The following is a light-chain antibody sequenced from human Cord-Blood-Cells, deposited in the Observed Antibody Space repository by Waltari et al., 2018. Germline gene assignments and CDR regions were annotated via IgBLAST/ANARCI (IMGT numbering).Light chain of an antibody. CDR2: AAS. V-gene: IGKV1-39*01. Sequence: DIQMTQSPSSLSASVGDRVTITCRASQSISRYLNLYQQKPGKAPKLLIYAASSLQSGVPSRFSGRGSGTEFTLTISSLQPGDFATYYCQQSYSTPRKTFGQGTKGEIK. CDR1: QSISRY. CDR3: QQSYSTPRKT. J-gene: IGKJ1*01.